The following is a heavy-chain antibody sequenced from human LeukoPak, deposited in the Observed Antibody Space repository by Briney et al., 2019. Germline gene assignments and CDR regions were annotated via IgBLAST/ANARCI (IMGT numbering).Heavy chain of an antibody. CDR2: FDPEDGET. J-gene: IGHJ4*02. V-gene: IGHV1-24*01. Sequence: GASVKVSCKVSGYTLTELSMHWVRQAPGNGVEGMGGFDPEDGETIYAQKFQGRVTMTEDTSTDTAYMELSSLRSEDTAVYYCATFPIVGASSRGLGFDYWGQGTLVTVSS. CDR1: GYTLTELS. D-gene: IGHD1-26*01. CDR3: ATFPIVGASSRGLGFDY.